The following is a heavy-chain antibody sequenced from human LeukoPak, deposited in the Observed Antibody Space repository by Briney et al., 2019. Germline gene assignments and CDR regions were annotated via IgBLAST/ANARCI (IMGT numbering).Heavy chain of an antibody. V-gene: IGHV3-30*18. CDR2: ISYDGSNK. CDR1: GFTFSSYG. CDR3: AKEEGHSYYYDSSASHDY. D-gene: IGHD3-22*01. J-gene: IGHJ4*02. Sequence: GGSLRLSCAASGFTFSSYGMHWVRQAPGKGLEWVAVISYDGSNKYYADSVKGRFTISRDNSKNTLYLQMNSLRAEDTAVYYCAKEEGHSYYYDSSASHDYWGQGTLVTVSS.